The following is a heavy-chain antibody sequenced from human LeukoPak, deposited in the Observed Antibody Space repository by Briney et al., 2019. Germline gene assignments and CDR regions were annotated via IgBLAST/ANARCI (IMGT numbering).Heavy chain of an antibody. V-gene: IGHV4-39*01. CDR2: IYHSWNT. Sequence: SEALSLTCTVSGDSISSSNYFWGWIRQPPGKGLEWVGNIYHSWNTFYNPSLKSRVTISADTSKNQFSLKLTFVTVADTAVYYCARQLYSSATVWGQGTTVIVSS. CDR3: ARQLYSSATV. J-gene: IGHJ6*02. D-gene: IGHD6-25*01. CDR1: GDSISSSNYF.